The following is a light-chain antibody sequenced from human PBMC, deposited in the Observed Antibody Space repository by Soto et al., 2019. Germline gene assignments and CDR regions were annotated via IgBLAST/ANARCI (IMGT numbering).Light chain of an antibody. CDR2: AAS. CDR3: QHYNSYSEA. CDR1: QTVSMY. J-gene: IGKJ1*01. V-gene: IGKV1-5*01. Sequence: DIQLTQSPSSLSASVGDTVTITCRASQTVSMYLNWYQQKSGTAPKLLIYAASTLHTGVPSRFSGSGSGTEFTLTISSLQPDDFATYYCQHYNSYSEAFGQGTKVDIK.